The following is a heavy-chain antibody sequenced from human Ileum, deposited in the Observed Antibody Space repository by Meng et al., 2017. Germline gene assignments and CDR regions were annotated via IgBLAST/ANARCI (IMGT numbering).Heavy chain of an antibody. J-gene: IGHJ6*02. CDR3: SSWRISRSSGFDL. Sequence: ASVKVSCKASGYTFTSYGISWVRQAPGQGLEWMGWISAYNGNTNYAQKLQGRVTMTTDTSTSTAYTELRSLRSDDTAVYYGSSWRISRSSGFDLWGQGTTVTVSS. CDR2: ISAYNGNT. V-gene: IGHV1-18*01. D-gene: IGHD3-22*01. CDR1: GYTFTSYG.